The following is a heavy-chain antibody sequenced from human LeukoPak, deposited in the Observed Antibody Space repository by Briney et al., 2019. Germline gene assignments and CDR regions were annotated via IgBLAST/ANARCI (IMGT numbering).Heavy chain of an antibody. CDR1: GYTLTELS. V-gene: IGHV1-24*01. Sequence: ASVKVSCKVSGYTLTELSMHWVRQAPGKGLEWMGGFDPEDGETIYAQKFQGRVTMTTDTSTSTAYMELGSLRSDDTAVYYCARVPLVYIWGTYRPDYYFDHWGQGTLVTVSS. D-gene: IGHD3-16*02. J-gene: IGHJ4*02. CDR3: ARVPLVYIWGTYRPDYYFDH. CDR2: FDPEDGET.